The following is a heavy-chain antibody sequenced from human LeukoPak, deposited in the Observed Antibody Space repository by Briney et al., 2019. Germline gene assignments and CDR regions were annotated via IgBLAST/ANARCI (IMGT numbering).Heavy chain of an antibody. Sequence: SETLSLTCTVSGGSISGYYWSWIRQPPGKGLEWIGYIYNSGSTTYNPSLKSRVTISLDTSNNQFSLKLTSVTAADTAVYYCGSRRTAMFGVIKGPIDYWGQGTLVTVSS. J-gene: IGHJ4*02. CDR1: GGSISGYY. D-gene: IGHD3-3*01. V-gene: IGHV4-59*12. CDR3: GSRRTAMFGVIKGPIDY. CDR2: IYNSGST.